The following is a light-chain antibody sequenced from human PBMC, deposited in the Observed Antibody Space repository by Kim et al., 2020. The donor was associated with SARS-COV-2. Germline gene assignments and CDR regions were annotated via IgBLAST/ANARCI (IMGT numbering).Light chain of an antibody. J-gene: IGKJ2*01. V-gene: IGKV3D-20*01. Sequence: SAPGERPPLSRAASLSVSISCFAGCQQKPALPPCLLINSASSRATGIPDKFSGRGSGTDFTLPTSRLGPEEVAVDSCQQYGSSPYTFGQGTKLQIK. CDR1: LSVSISC. CDR2: SAS. CDR3: QQYGSSPYT.